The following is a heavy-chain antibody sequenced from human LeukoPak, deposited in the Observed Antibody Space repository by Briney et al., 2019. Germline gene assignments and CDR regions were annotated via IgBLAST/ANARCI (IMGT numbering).Heavy chain of an antibody. CDR2: IYSGGST. CDR3: ARNIYYGSEKNYFDY. Sequence: PGGSLRLSCAASGLTVSSNHMSWVRQAPGKGLEWVSVIYSGGSTYYADSVKGRFTISRDNSKNTLFLQMNSLRAEDTAVYYCARNIYYGSEKNYFDYWGQGTLVTVSS. D-gene: IGHD3-10*01. V-gene: IGHV3-53*01. CDR1: GLTVSSNH. J-gene: IGHJ4*02.